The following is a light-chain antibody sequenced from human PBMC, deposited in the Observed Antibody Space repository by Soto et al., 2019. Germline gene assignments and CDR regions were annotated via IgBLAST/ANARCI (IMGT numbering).Light chain of an antibody. Sequence: ETLGPPSPDTLCVSPGESAPLSCRASQSVRSNLAWYQQKPGQAPRLLIYGASTRATGIPARFSGSGSGTEFTLTISSLQSEDFAVYYCQQYNDGPPLTFGGGA. J-gene: IGKJ4*01. CDR2: GAS. CDR1: QSVRSN. V-gene: IGKV3-15*01. CDR3: QQYNDGPPLT.